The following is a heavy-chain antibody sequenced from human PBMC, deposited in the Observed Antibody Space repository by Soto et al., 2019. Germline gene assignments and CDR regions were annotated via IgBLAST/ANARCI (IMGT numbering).Heavy chain of an antibody. D-gene: IGHD6-19*01. V-gene: IGHV3-23*01. Sequence: VGSLILSCAASGVRFSDYSMSWVRQVPGGGLEWVAVISADGHSTYFADSVKGRFTISRDDSKNTLYLQMNSLKTEDTAVYYCTTDIGQWMGLDAFDISGQGTMVTVSS. CDR1: GVRFSDYS. J-gene: IGHJ3*02. CDR3: TTDIGQWMGLDAFDI. CDR2: ISADGHST.